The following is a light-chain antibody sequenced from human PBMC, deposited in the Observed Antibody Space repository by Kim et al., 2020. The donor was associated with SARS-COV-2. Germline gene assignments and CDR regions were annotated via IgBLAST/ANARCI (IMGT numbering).Light chain of an antibody. CDR1: KLGDKY. CDR2: QDS. CDR3: QAWDSSTAWV. J-gene: IGLJ2*01. V-gene: IGLV3-1*01. Sequence: SYELTQPPSVSVSPGQTASITCSGDKLGDKYACWYQQKPGQSPVLVIYQDSKRPSGIPERFSGSNSGNTATLTISGTQAMDEADYYCQAWDSSTAWVLGGGTQQTVL.